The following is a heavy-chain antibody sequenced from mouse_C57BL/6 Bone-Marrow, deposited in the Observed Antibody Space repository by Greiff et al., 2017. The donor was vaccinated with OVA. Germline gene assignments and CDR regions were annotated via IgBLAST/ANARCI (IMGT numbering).Heavy chain of an antibody. CDR1: GFTFSDYG. CDR3: ARQKRGYSNYWYFDV. J-gene: IGHJ1*03. CDR2: ISNLAYSI. V-gene: IGHV5-15*01. D-gene: IGHD2-5*01. Sequence: EVNLVESGGGLVQPGGSLKLSCAASGFTFSDYGMAWVRQAPRKGPEWVAFISNLAYSIYYADTVTGRFTISRENAKNTLYLEMSSLRSEDTAMYYCARQKRGYSNYWYFDVWGTGTTVTVSS.